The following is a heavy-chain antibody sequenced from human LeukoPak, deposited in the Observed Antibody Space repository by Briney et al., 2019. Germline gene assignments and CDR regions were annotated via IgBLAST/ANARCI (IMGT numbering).Heavy chain of an antibody. CDR2: INPDGTST. Sequence: GGSLRLSCAAPGFTFSDYWMHWVRQAPGKGPAWVSRINPDGTSTSYADSVKGRFTISRDNAKNTLYLQISSMRAEDTAVYYCARDMWGTCDYWGQGTLVTVSS. V-gene: IGHV3-74*01. CDR1: GFTFSDYW. J-gene: IGHJ4*02. CDR3: ARDMWGTCDY. D-gene: IGHD1-14*01.